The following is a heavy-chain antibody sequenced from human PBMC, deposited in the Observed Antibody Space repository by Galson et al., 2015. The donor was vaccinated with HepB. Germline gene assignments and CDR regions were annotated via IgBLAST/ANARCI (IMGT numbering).Heavy chain of an antibody. D-gene: IGHD3-3*01. CDR2: IYYSGST. V-gene: IGHV4-30-4*01. Sequence: QVQLQESGPGLVKPSQTLSLTCTVSGGSISSGDYYWSWIRQPPGKGLEWIGYIYYSGSTYYNPSLKSRVTISVDTSKNQFSLKLSSVTAADTAVYYCARDVGDFWSGYYGMDVWGQGTTVTVSS. CDR1: GGSISSGDYY. J-gene: IGHJ6*02. CDR3: ARDVGDFWSGYYGMDV.